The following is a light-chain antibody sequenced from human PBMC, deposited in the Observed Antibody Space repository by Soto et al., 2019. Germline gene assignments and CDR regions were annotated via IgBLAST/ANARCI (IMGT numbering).Light chain of an antibody. V-gene: IGKV1-16*01. Sequence: DIQMTQSPSSLSASVGDRVTITCRASQGIGSYVAWFQQKPGKAPKSLIYAASSLQSGVPARFSGSGSRTDFTLTISSLQPEDFAIYYWPQHNSHARTFGGGTQVDIK. CDR3: PQHNSHART. CDR2: AAS. J-gene: IGKJ4*01. CDR1: QGIGSY.